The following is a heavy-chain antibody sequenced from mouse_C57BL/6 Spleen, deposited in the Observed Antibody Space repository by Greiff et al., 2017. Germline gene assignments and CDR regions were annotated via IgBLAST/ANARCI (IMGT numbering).Heavy chain of an antibody. CDR2: IDPSDSYT. Sequence: QVQLKQPGAELVRPGTSVKLSCKASGYTFTSYWMHWVKQRPGQGLEWIGVIDPSDSYTNYNQKFKGKATLTVDTSSSTAYMQLSSLTSEDSAVYYCARDGGKPNPFAYWGQGTLVTVSA. CDR3: ARDGGKPNPFAY. D-gene: IGHD2-1*01. J-gene: IGHJ3*01. V-gene: IGHV1-59*01. CDR1: GYTFTSYW.